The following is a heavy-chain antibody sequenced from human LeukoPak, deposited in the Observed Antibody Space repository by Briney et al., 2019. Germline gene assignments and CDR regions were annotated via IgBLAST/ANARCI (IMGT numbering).Heavy chain of an antibody. CDR2: IYVSGTT. CDR3: ARGGTKFDY. J-gene: IGHJ4*02. D-gene: IGHD2-8*01. V-gene: IGHV4-61*01. Sequence: SETLSLTCTVSGGSVSSGTFDWSWIQQPPGKGLEWLGYIYVSGTTKYNPSLRSRVTISVDTSKSQFSLKLSSVTAADTAVYYCARGGTKFDYWGQGTLVTVSS. CDR1: GGSVSSGTFD.